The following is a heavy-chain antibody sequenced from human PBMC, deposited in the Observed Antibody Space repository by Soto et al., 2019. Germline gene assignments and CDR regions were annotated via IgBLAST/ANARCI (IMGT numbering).Heavy chain of an antibody. D-gene: IGHD4-4*01. Sequence: SETLSLTCTVSGGSISSGDYYWSWIRQPPGKGLEWIGYIYYSGSTYYSPSLKSRVTISVDTSKNQFSLKLSSVTAADTAVYYCARVGPTVTPYYFDYWGQGTLVTVSS. CDR2: IYYSGST. J-gene: IGHJ4*02. V-gene: IGHV4-30-4*01. CDR1: GGSISSGDYY. CDR3: ARVGPTVTPYYFDY.